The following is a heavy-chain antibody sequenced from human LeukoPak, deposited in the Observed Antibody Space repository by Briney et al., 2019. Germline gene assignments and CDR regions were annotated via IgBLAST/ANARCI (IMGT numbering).Heavy chain of an antibody. Sequence: PSETLSLTCTVSGGSISSYYWSWIRQPPGKGLEWIGYIYYSGSTNYSPSLKSRVTISVDTSKNQFSPKLSSVTAADTAVYYCARERTVVTEYWYFDLWGRGTLVTVSS. D-gene: IGHD4-23*01. V-gene: IGHV4-59*01. CDR2: IYYSGST. J-gene: IGHJ2*01. CDR3: ARERTVVTEYWYFDL. CDR1: GGSISSYY.